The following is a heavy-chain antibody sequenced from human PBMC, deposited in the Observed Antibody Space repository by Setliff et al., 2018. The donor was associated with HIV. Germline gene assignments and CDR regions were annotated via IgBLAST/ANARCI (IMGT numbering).Heavy chain of an antibody. D-gene: IGHD4-17*01. CDR2: TRNEANSYTT. Sequence: PGGSLRLSFAASGFTFSDHYMDWVRQAPGKGLEWVGRTRNEANSYTTEYAASVKGRFTISRDDSKNSLYQQMNSLKTEDTAVYYWARGSTVGTAVDYWGQGSLVTVVS. J-gene: IGHJ4*02. CDR1: GFTFSDHY. CDR3: ARGSTVGTAVDY. V-gene: IGHV3-72*01.